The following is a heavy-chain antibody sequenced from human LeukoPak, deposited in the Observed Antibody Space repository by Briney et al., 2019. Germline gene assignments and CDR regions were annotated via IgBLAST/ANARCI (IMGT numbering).Heavy chain of an antibody. CDR2: INHSGST. J-gene: IGHJ4*02. CDR1: GGSFSGYY. CDR3: ARSGRHDGSSNLDY. D-gene: IGHD3-22*01. V-gene: IGHV4-34*01. Sequence: SETLSLTCAVYGGSFSGYYWSWIRQPPGKGLEWIGEINHSGSTNYNPSLKSRVTISVDTSKNQFSLKLSSVTAADTAVYYCARSGRHDGSSNLDYWGQGTLVTVSS.